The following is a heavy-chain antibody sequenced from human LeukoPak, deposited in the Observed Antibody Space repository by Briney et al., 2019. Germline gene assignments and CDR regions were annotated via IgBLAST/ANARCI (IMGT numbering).Heavy chain of an antibody. CDR1: GYTFTGYY. D-gene: IGHD2-2*01. CDR3: ARSLRSTTNWFDP. V-gene: IGHV1-2*02. CDR2: INPKSGGT. Sequence: ASVKVSCKASGYTFTGYYIHWVRQAPGQGLERMGWINPKSGGTNYAEKFQGRVTMTRDTSISTASMELSSLRSDDTALYYCARSLRSTTNWFDPWGRGTLVTVSS. J-gene: IGHJ5*02.